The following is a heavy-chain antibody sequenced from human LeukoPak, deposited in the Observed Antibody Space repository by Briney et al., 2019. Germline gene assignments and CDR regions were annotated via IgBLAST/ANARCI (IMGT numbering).Heavy chain of an antibody. V-gene: IGHV3-23*01. Sequence: PGGSLRLSCAASGFTFSSYAMSWVRQAPGKGLEWVSAISGSGGSTYYADSVKGRFTISRDNSKNTLYLQMNSLRAEDTAVYYCAKLPGVTIFGVVITYYFDYWGQGTLVTVSS. CDR1: GFTFSSYA. J-gene: IGHJ4*02. D-gene: IGHD3-3*01. CDR3: AKLPGVTIFGVVITYYFDY. CDR2: ISGSGGST.